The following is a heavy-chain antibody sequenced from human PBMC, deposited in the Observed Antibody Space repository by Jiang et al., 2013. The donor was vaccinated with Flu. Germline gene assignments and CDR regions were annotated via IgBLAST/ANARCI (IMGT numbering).Heavy chain of an antibody. V-gene: IGHV4-39*02. J-gene: IGHJ4*02. CDR3: SRLLGGTPGDY. CDR2: IYYSGST. Sequence: GLVKPSETLSLICTVSGGSISDTSYHWGWVRQPPGKGLEWIGSIYYSGSTYYNPSLKSRLTISVDTSKNLFSLKLRSVTAADTAVYYCSRLLGGTPGDYWGQGALVTVSS. D-gene: IGHD1-1*01. CDR1: GGSISDTSYH.